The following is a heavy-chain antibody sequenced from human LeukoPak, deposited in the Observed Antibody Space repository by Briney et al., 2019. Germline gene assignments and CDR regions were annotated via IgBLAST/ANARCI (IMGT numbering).Heavy chain of an antibody. V-gene: IGHV3-21*01. CDR3: ARETRQLWRAALFGRYFDL. CDR2: ISSSSSYI. J-gene: IGHJ2*01. D-gene: IGHD5-18*01. Sequence: PGGSLRLSCAASGFTFSSYSMNWVRQAPGKGLEWVSSISSSSSYIYYADSVKGRFTISRDNAKNSLYLQMNSLRAEDTAVYYCARETRQLWRAALFGRYFDLWGRGTLVTVSS. CDR1: GFTFSSYS.